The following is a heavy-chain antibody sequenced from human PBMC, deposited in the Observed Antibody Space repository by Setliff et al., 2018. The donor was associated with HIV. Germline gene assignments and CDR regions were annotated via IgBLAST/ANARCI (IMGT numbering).Heavy chain of an antibody. CDR1: GFNFADYG. CDR2: ISWSGITT. CDR3: AREYSEAAPHFDS. Sequence: GGSLRLSCIVSGFNFADYGMGWVRQVPGKGLEWVAGISWSGITTTYADSVKGRFTIFRDNAKNSLYKQMNTLGAEDTAFYYCAREYSEAAPHFDSWGQGTLVTVSS. V-gene: IGHV3-20*04. D-gene: IGHD6-6*01. J-gene: IGHJ5*01.